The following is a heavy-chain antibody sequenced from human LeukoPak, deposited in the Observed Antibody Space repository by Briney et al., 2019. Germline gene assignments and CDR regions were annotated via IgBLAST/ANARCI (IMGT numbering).Heavy chain of an antibody. D-gene: IGHD1-7*01. CDR1: GGTFSRHA. CDR2: IIPIFGTA. J-gene: IGHJ4*02. Sequence: VASVKVSCKASGGTFSRHAISWVRQAPGQGLEWMGGIIPIFGTANYAQKFRGRVTITAVESTTTASMELSSLRSEDTAVYYCARLLDLTFDYWGQGTLVTVSS. V-gene: IGHV1-69*01. CDR3: ARLLDLTFDY.